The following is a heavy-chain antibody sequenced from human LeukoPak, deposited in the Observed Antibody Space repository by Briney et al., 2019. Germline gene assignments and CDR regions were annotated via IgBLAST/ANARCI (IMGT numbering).Heavy chain of an antibody. J-gene: IGHJ6*02. V-gene: IGHV4-4*02. CDR1: GGSISSSNW. CDR2: IYHSGST. Sequence: PSETLSLTCAVSGGSISSSNWWSWVRQPPGKGLEWIGQIYHSGSTNYNPSLKSRVTISVDKSKNQFSLKLSSVTAADTAVYYCARDPRLWFGELLVYYYGMDVWGQGTTVTVSS. CDR3: ARDPRLWFGELLVYYYGMDV. D-gene: IGHD3-10*01.